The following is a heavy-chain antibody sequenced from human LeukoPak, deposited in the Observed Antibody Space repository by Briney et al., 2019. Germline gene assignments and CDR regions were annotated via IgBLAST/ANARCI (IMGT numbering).Heavy chain of an antibody. CDR3: ARDGPSVIPEFDY. D-gene: IGHD2-21*02. V-gene: IGHV1-2*02. CDR1: GYTFTGYY. Sequence: ASVKVSCKASGYTFTGYYMHWVRQAPGQGLEWMGWINPNSGVTRYAQKFLGRVTMTRDTSINTIYMELTRLRSDDTAVFYCARDGPSVIPEFDYWGQGTLVTVSS. CDR2: INPNSGVT. J-gene: IGHJ4*02.